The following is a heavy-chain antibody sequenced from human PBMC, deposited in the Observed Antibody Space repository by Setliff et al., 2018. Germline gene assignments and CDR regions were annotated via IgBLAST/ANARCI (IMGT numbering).Heavy chain of an antibody. CDR2: MNPNNGNT. CDR3: AGGYPSNFDY. CDR1: GYTFINYE. V-gene: IGHV1-8*03. J-gene: IGHJ4*02. Sequence: GASVKVSCKASGYTFINYEINWVRQATGQGLEWMGGMNPNNGNTGYAQKFQGRVTITADKSTSTAYMELSSLRSEDTAIYYCAGGYPSNFDYWGQGTLVTVSS. D-gene: IGHD3-16*02.